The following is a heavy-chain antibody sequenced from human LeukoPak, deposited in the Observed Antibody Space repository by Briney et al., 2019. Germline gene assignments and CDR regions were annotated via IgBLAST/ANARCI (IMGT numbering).Heavy chain of an antibody. CDR3: ARSRGPPTYFDY. J-gene: IGHJ4*02. CDR1: GFTFSDYR. Sequence: PGGSLRLSCAASGFTFSDYRMDWVRQAPGKGLEWVSSISSSRSYIHYADSGRFIISRGNAKNLLYLQINSLRAEDTAVYYCARSRGPPTYFDYWGQGTLVTVSS. D-gene: IGHD3-16*01. V-gene: IGHV3-21*01. CDR2: ISSSRSYI.